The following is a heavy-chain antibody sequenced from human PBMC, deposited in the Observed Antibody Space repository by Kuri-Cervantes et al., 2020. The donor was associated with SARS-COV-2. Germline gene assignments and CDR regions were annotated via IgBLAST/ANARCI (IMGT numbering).Heavy chain of an antibody. CDR2: ISSSGSYS. V-gene: IGHV3-11*06. J-gene: IGHJ5*02. Sequence: GESLKISCEASGFTFSDYYMSWIRQAPGKGLEWIAYISSSGSYSQSADSVEGRFTASRDNAKNSLYLQVNSLRVEDTALYYCARDLARMTTSSWWGLDTWGQGTLVTVSS. D-gene: IGHD4-11*01. CDR1: GFTFSDYY. CDR3: ARDLARMTTSSWWGLDT.